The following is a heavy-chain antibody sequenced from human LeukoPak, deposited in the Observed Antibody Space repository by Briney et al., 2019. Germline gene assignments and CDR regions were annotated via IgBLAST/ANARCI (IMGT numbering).Heavy chain of an antibody. Sequence: PSETLSLTGNVSGGSISPCYWSWIRQSPGKGLELIGYIYYSGYTNYNPSLKSRVTISLDTSKNQFSLKLSSVTAADTAMYYCARGGFRACDYWGQGTLVTVSS. CDR3: ARGGFRACDY. J-gene: IGHJ4*02. CDR1: GGSISPCY. CDR2: IYYSGYT. D-gene: IGHD3-16*01. V-gene: IGHV4-59*08.